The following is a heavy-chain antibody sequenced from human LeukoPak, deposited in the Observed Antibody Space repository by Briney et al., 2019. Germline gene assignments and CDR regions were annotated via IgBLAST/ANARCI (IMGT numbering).Heavy chain of an antibody. CDR2: IWYDGSNK. J-gene: IGHJ4*02. V-gene: IGHV3-33*01. CDR3: AREYYDSSGYRHFDY. CDR1: GFTFSSYG. D-gene: IGHD3-22*01. Sequence: GGSLRLSCAASGFTFSSYGKHWVRQAPGKGLEWVAVIWYDGSNKYYADSVKGRFTISRDNSKNTLDLQMNSLRAEDTAVYYCAREYYDSSGYRHFDYWGQGTLVTVSS.